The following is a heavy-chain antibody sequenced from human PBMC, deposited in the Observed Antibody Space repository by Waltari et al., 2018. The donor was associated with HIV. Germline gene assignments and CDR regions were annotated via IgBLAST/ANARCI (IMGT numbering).Heavy chain of an antibody. CDR3: ARGSGGHDAFDI. CDR1: GGSFSGHY. J-gene: IGHJ3*02. CDR2: INYGGSA. D-gene: IGHD3-3*01. V-gene: IGHV4-34*02. Sequence: QVQLQQWGTGVLKPSETLSLTCAVYGGSFSGHYWSWIRQSLGKGLEWIGEINYGGSAKYNPSLKSRITMSVDTSKNQFSLRLKSVTAADTALYFCARGSGGHDAFDIWGQGTMVTVFS.